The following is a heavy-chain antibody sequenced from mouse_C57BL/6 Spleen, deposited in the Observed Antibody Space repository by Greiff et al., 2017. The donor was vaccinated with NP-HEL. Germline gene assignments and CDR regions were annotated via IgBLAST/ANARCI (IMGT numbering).Heavy chain of an antibody. D-gene: IGHD1-1*01. CDR3: ARDGSSYAMDY. Sequence: VQLQQSGAELVKPGASVKISCKASGYAFSSYWMNWVKQRPGKGLEWIGQIYPGDGDTNYNGKFKGKATLTADKSSSTAYMQLSSLTSEDSAVYFCARDGSSYAMDYWGQGTSVTVSS. J-gene: IGHJ4*01. CDR1: GYAFSSYW. CDR2: IYPGDGDT. V-gene: IGHV1-80*01.